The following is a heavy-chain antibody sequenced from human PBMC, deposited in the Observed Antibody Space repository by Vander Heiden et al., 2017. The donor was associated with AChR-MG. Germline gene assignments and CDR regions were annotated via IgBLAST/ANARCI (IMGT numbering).Heavy chain of an antibody. D-gene: IGHD5-18*01. Sequence: QVQLQESGPGLVNPSQTLSLTCTFSGGSITSGDYYWTWIRQPPGKGLEWIGSIYYSGSTYYNPSLKGRVTISVDTSKKQFSLKLRSVTAADTAVYFCARGGGVYGYGNFDYWGQGTLVTVSS. CDR3: ARGGGVYGYGNFDY. J-gene: IGHJ4*02. V-gene: IGHV4-30-4*01. CDR2: IYYSGST. CDR1: GGSITSGDYY.